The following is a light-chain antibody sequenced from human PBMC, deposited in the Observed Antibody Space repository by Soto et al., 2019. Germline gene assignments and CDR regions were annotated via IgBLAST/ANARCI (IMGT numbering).Light chain of an antibody. CDR2: DAS. CDR3: QQCADYPLT. CDR1: QTVNNC. J-gene: IGKJ4*01. Sequence: DIQMTQSPSILSASVGDRVTITCRASQTVNNCLAWYHQKPGSAPKLLIYDASTLETGVPSRFSGSGSGTEFTLTLSGLQPDDFATYYCQQCADYPLTFGGGTNVEIK. V-gene: IGKV1-5*01.